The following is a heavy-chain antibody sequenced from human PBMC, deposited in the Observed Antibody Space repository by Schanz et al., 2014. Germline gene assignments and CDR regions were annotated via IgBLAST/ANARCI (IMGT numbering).Heavy chain of an antibody. V-gene: IGHV1-18*01. D-gene: IGHD6-13*01. CDR2: ISVYTGNT. CDR1: GYIFINSG. Sequence: QVQLVQSGAEVKKPGATVKVSCKASGYIFINSGISWVRQAPGQGLEWVGWISVYTGNTKYGQKVQGRVTMTADTSTNTAYMELRSLRSDDTAVYYCAREQIMAAAGLVDYWGHGTLVTVSS. CDR3: AREQIMAAAGLVDY. J-gene: IGHJ4*01.